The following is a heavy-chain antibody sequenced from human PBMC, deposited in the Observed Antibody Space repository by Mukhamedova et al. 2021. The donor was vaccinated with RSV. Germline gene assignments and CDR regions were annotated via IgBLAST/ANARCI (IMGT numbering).Heavy chain of an antibody. CDR2: ISYDGSNK. J-gene: IGHJ6*01. CDR3: ARVDTAMAQSLYYYYGMDV. CDR1: SYA. Sequence: SYAMHWVRQAPGKGLEWVAVISYDGSNKYYADSVKGRFTISRDNSKNTLYLQMNSLRAEDTAVYYCARVDTAMAQSLYYYYGMDV. D-gene: IGHD5-18*01. V-gene: IGHV3-30*04.